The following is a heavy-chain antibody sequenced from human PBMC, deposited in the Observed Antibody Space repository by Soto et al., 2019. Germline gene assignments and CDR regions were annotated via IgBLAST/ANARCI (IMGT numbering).Heavy chain of an antibody. CDR1: GYSFTSHW. D-gene: IGHD2-2*02. Sequence: GESLKISCKASGYSFTSHWIAWVRQMPGKGLELMAIIYPGDSDIQYSPSFQGQASVSADKSISTAYLQWSSLEASDTAIYYCSRLGHYCSSPSCYTGYFYSGMDVWGQGTTVTVSS. CDR2: IYPGDSDI. V-gene: IGHV5-51*01. J-gene: IGHJ6*02. CDR3: SRLGHYCSSPSCYTGYFYSGMDV.